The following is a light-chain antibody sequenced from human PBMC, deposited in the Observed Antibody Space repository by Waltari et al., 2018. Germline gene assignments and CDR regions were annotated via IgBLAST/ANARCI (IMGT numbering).Light chain of an antibody. CDR2: VHRDGSH. J-gene: IGLJ3*02. CDR1: SGHSSNI. CDR3: QTGRDGTWV. V-gene: IGLV4-69*01. Sequence: QLVLTQSPSASAPLGASVKLTCTLSSGHSSNIIAWHQQRPEKGTRYLMKVHRDGSHSKGDGLPDRFSGSGSGAGRYRTISSLPSEDEGDYYCQTGRDGTWVFGGGTKLTVL.